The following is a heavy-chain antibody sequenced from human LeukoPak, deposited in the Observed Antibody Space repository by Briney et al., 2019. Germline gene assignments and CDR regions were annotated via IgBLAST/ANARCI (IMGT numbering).Heavy chain of an antibody. CDR2: ISWNSGSI. D-gene: IGHD3-22*01. V-gene: IGHV3-9*01. J-gene: IGHJ4*02. CDR3: AKDYYDSSGFDY. CDR1: GFTFDDYA. Sequence: GGSLRLSCAASGFTFDDYAMHWVRQAPGKGLEWVSGISWNSGSIGYADSVKGRFTISRDNAKNSLYLQMNSLRAEDTASYYCAKDYYDSSGFDYWGQGTLVTVSS.